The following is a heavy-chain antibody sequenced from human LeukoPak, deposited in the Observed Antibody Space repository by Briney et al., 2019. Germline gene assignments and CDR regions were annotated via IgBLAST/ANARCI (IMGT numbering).Heavy chain of an antibody. V-gene: IGHV3-15*01. CDR3: ARDGCPGAICYTVPYYYHYYMDV. D-gene: IGHD2-8*02. CDR2: IKSKTDGGTT. J-gene: IGHJ6*03. Sequence: PGGSLRLSCAASGFTFSNAWMSWVRQAPGKGLEWVGRIKSKTDGGTTDYAAPVKGRFTISRDDSKNTLYLQMNSLRAEDTAVYYCARDGCPGAICYTVPYYYHYYMDVWGKGTTVTVSS. CDR1: GFTFSNAW.